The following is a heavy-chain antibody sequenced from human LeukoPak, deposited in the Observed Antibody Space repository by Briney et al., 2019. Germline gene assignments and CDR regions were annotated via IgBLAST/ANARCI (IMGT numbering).Heavy chain of an antibody. J-gene: IGHJ4*02. CDR3: AREKRWLPGY. Sequence: GGSLRLSCAASGFTFRKHYMSWIRQAPGRGPEWVAYIGASGSTRYYRDSVNGRFTISRDNAKNSLHLQMNSLRAEDTAVYYCAREKRWLPGYWGQGTLVTVSS. D-gene: IGHD5-12*01. CDR1: GFTFRKHY. CDR2: IGASGSTR. V-gene: IGHV3-11*01.